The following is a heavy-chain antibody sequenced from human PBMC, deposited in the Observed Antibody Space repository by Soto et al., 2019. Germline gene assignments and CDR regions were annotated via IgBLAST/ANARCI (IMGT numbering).Heavy chain of an antibody. J-gene: IGHJ4*02. Sequence: SETLSLTCTVSAGSISSSSYYWGWIRQPPGKGLEWIGSIYYSGSTYYNPSLKSRVTISVDTSKNQFSLKLSSVTAADTAVYYCARHEVGHPHDYWGQGTLVTVSS. CDR2: IYYSGST. V-gene: IGHV4-39*01. CDR3: ARHEVGHPHDY. CDR1: AGSISSSSYY. D-gene: IGHD1-26*01.